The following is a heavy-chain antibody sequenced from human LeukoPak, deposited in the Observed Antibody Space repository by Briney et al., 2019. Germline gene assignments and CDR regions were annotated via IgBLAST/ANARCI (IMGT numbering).Heavy chain of an antibody. CDR2: INHSGSA. CDR3: ARVDDY. Sequence: SETLSLTCAVYGGSFSGYYWSWIRQPPRKGLEWIGEINHSGSANYNPSLNSPVTISVDTSKHQCSLNVSCVSAAGTAVYYCARVDDYWGQGTLVTVSS. CDR1: GGSFSGYY. V-gene: IGHV4-34*01. J-gene: IGHJ4*02.